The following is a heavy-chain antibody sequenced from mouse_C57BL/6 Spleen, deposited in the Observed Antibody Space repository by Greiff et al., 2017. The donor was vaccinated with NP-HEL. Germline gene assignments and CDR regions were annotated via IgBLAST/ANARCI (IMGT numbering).Heavy chain of an antibody. CDR3: ARREVFDY. Sequence: QVHVKQPGTELVKPGASVKLSCKASGYTFTSYWMHWVKQRPGPGLEWIGNINPSNGGTTYNEKFKSKATLTVDKSSSTAYMQLSSLASEDSAVYYFARREVFDYWGQGTTLTVSS. CDR2: INPSNGGT. V-gene: IGHV1-53*01. CDR1: GYTFTSYW. J-gene: IGHJ2*01.